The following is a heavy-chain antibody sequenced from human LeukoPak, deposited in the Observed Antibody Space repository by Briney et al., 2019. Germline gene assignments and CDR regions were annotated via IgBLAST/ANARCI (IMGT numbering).Heavy chain of an antibody. V-gene: IGHV3-21*01. CDR3: ARDRYHLSDYVWGSYRPDDAFDI. Sequence: GGSLRLSCAASGFTFSSYSMNWVRQAPGKGLEWVSSISSSSSYIYYADSVKGRFTISRDNAKNSLYLQMNSLRAEDTAVYYCARDRYHLSDYVWGSYRPDDAFDIWGQGTMVTVSS. CDR2: ISSSSSYI. D-gene: IGHD3-16*02. J-gene: IGHJ3*02. CDR1: GFTFSSYS.